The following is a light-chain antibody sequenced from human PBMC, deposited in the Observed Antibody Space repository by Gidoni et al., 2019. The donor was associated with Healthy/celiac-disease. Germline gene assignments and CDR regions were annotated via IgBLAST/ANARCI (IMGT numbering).Light chain of an antibody. Sequence: EIVLTQSPGTLSLSPGERATLSCRASQSVSSSYLAWYQQKPGQPPRLLNYGASSRAAGIPDRFSGSGSGTDFTLTIGRLEPEDFAVYYCQQYGSSPWTFGQGTKVEIK. CDR2: GAS. J-gene: IGKJ1*01. V-gene: IGKV3-20*01. CDR3: QQYGSSPWT. CDR1: QSVSSSY.